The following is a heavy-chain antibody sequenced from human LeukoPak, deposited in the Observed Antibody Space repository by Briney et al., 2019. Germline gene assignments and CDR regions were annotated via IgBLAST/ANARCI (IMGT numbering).Heavy chain of an antibody. CDR1: GFTFRRYG. CDR2: ISSSSYI. J-gene: IGHJ4*02. D-gene: IGHD2-15*01. Sequence: PGGSLRLSCAASGFTFRRYGMNWVRQAPGKGLEWVSSISSSSYIYYADSVKGRFTVSRDNAKNSLYLQMNSLRAEDTAVCYCASLVVVAATYDYWGQGTLVTVSS. CDR3: ASLVVVAATYDY. V-gene: IGHV3-21*01.